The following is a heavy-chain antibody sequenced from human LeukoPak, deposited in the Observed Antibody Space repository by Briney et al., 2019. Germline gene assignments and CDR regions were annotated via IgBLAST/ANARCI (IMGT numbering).Heavy chain of an antibody. V-gene: IGHV3-23*01. J-gene: IGHJ4*02. Sequence: PGGSLRLSCAASGFTFNIYAMSWVRQAPGKGLEWVSAISGSGGSTYYAVSVKGRFTISRDNSKNTVYLQMNSLRAEDTAVYYCATTDLGPFDYWGQGTLVTVSS. CDR2: ISGSGGST. CDR3: ATTDLGPFDY. D-gene: IGHD3-16*01. CDR1: GFTFNIYA.